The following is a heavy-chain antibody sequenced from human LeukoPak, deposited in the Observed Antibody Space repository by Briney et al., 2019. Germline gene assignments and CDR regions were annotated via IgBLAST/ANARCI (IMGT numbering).Heavy chain of an antibody. CDR2: ISSSGSTI. J-gene: IGHJ4*02. V-gene: IGHV3-48*03. D-gene: IGHD3-22*01. CDR3: ASSIGYYYASDY. CDR1: GFTFSSYE. Sequence: GGSLRLSCAASGFTFSSYEMNWVRQAPGKGLEWVSYISSSGSTIYYADSVKGRFTISRDNAKNSLYLQMNSLRAEDTAVYYCASSIGYYYASDYWGQGTLVTVSS.